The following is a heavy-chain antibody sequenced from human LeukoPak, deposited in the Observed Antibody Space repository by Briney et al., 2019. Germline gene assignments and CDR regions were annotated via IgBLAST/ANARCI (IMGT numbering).Heavy chain of an antibody. V-gene: IGHV3-30-3*01. Sequence: GGSLRLSCAASGFTFSSYAMHWVRQAPGKGLEWVAVISYDGSNKYYADSVKGRFTISRDNSKNTLYLQMNSLRAEDTAVYYCARDTRRDGYNLDYWGQGTLVTVSS. CDR2: ISYDGSNK. D-gene: IGHD5-24*01. J-gene: IGHJ4*02. CDR3: ARDTRRDGYNLDY. CDR1: GFTFSSYA.